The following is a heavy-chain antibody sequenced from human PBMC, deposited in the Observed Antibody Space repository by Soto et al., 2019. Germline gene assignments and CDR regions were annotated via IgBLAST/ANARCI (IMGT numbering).Heavy chain of an antibody. Sequence: GESLKISCKGSGYSFTSYWIGWVREMPGKGLESMGIIYPGDSDTRYSPSFQGQVTFSADKSISTAYLQWSSLKASDTAMYYCARRPSQLYYDSSGYYYDFDDCGQGTLVTVSS. V-gene: IGHV5-51*01. CDR1: GYSFTSYW. D-gene: IGHD3-22*01. CDR2: IYPGDSDT. J-gene: IGHJ4*02. CDR3: ARRPSQLYYDSSGYYYDFDD.